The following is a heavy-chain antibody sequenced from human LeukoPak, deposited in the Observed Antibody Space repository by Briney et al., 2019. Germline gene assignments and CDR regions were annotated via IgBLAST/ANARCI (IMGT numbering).Heavy chain of an antibody. V-gene: IGHV3-21*01. CDR3: ARDSGGSNAFDI. Sequence: PGGSLRLSCAASGFTVSSYSMNWVRQAPGKGLEWVSSISSSSSYIYYADSVKGRFTISRDNAKNSLYLQMNSLRAEDTAVYYCARDSGGSNAFDIWGQGTMVTVPS. CDR1: GFTVSSYS. J-gene: IGHJ3*02. CDR2: ISSSSSYI. D-gene: IGHD2-8*02.